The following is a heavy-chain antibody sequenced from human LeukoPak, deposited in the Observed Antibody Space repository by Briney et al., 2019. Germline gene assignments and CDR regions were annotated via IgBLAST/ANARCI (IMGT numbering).Heavy chain of an antibody. CDR2: IYHSGST. CDR3: ARIMGRGYCISTSCRGDWFDP. D-gene: IGHD2-2*01. Sequence: SGTLSLTCAVSGGSISSNTWWSWVRQPPGKGLEWIGEIYHSGSTNYNPSLKSRVTISVDKSKNQFSLKLSSVTAADTAVYYCARIMGRGYCISTSCRGDWFDPWGQGTLVTASS. CDR1: GGSISSNTW. V-gene: IGHV4-4*02. J-gene: IGHJ5*02.